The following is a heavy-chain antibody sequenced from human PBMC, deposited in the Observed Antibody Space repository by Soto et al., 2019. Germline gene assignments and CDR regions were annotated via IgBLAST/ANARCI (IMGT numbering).Heavy chain of an antibody. CDR2: IYPGDSDT. J-gene: IGHJ5*02. V-gene: IGHV5-51*01. CDR3: DRSFESSSGRVGISDWLDT. D-gene: IGHD5-18*01. CDR1: GYSFTSYW. Sequence: GESLKISCKGSGYSFTSYWIGWVRQMPGKGLEWMGIIYPGDSDTRYSPSLQGQVTISADKSISTAYLQWSSLKASDTAMYYCDRSFESSSGRVGISDWLDTWGQGTLVTVSS.